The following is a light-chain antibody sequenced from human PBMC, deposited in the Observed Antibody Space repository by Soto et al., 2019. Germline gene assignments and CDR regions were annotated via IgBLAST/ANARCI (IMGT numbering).Light chain of an antibody. CDR3: QQRSNWPRRT. V-gene: IGKV3-15*01. CDR1: QSISRY. CDR2: GAS. J-gene: IGKJ1*01. Sequence: IVLTQSPGTLSLSPGERTTLXXRARQSISRYLAWYQQKPGQAPRLXXYGASTRATGIPARFSGSGSGTEFTLTIISLQSEDFAVYYCQQRSNWPRRTFGQGTKVDIK.